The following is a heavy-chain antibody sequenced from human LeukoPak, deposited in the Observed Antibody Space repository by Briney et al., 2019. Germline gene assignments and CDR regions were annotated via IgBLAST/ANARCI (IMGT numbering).Heavy chain of an antibody. CDR1: GFTFSSYS. V-gene: IGHV3-21*01. D-gene: IGHD3-9*01. Sequence: GGSLTLSCAASGFTFSSYSMNWVRQAPGKGLEWVSSISSSSSYIYYADSVKGRFTISRDNAKNSLYLQMNSLRAEDTAVYYCARPEYDILTGSYNYWGQGTLVTVSS. CDR2: ISSSSSYI. CDR3: ARPEYDILTGSYNY. J-gene: IGHJ4*02.